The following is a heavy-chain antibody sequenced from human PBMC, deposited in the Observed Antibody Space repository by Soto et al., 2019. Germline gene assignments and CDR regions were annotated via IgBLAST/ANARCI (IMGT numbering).Heavy chain of an antibody. CDR1: GFTFSSYA. CDR3: ASPHDGQWLVHYYYYGMDV. D-gene: IGHD6-19*01. V-gene: IGHV1-69*01. J-gene: IGHJ6*02. CDR2: IIPIFSTA. Sequence: PGGSLRLSCAASGFTFSSYAIRWVRQAPGKGLGWMGGIIPIFSTANYAQKFQGRVTITADESTSTAYMELSSLRSEDTAVYYCASPHDGQWLVHYYYYGMDVWGQGTTVTVSS.